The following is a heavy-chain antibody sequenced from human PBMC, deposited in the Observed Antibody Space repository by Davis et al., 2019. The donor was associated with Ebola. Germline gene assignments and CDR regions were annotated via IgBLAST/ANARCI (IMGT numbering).Heavy chain of an antibody. CDR1: GFTFSDYY. V-gene: IGHV3-11*01. Sequence: GGSLRLSCAASGFTFSDYYMSWIRQAPGKGLEWVSYISSSGSTIYYADSVKGRFTISRDNAKNSLYLQMNSLRAEDTAVYYCARRLVLRYFDWRNNYYYGMDVWGKGTTVTVSS. J-gene: IGHJ6*04. CDR3: ARRLVLRYFDWRNNYYYGMDV. CDR2: ISSSGSTI. D-gene: IGHD3-9*01.